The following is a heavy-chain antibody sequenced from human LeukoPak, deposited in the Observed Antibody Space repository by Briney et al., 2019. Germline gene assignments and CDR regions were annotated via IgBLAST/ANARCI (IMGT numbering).Heavy chain of an antibody. J-gene: IGHJ4*02. V-gene: IGHV3-21*01. Sequence: GGSLRLSCAASGFTLSSYNMNWVRQAPEKGLEWVSSISSSSSYIYYTDSVKGRFTISRDNAKNSLYLQMNSLRADDTAIYYCARVSLGAAAGTSRWGQGTLVTVPS. D-gene: IGHD6-13*01. CDR1: GFTLSSYN. CDR2: ISSSSSYI. CDR3: ARVSLGAAAGTSR.